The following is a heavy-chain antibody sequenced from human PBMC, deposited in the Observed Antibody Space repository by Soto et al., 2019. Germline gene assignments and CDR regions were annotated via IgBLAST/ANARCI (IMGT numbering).Heavy chain of an antibody. CDR2: IYWDDDK. V-gene: IGHV2-5*02. CDR3: AHRRPYSNSPEYFFDY. J-gene: IGHJ4*02. D-gene: IGHD6-6*01. Sequence: QITLKESGPTLVKPTQTLTLTCTFSGFSLSTSGVDVGWIRQPPGKALEWLALIYWDDDKRYSPSLKSRLTHTKDPSKNQLVLTMTNMDPLDTATYYCAHRRPYSNSPEYFFDYWGQGTLVTVSS. CDR1: GFSLSTSGVD.